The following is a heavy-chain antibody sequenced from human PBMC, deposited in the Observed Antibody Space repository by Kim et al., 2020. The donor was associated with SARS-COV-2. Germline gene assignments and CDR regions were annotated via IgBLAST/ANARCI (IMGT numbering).Heavy chain of an antibody. J-gene: IGHJ3*02. CDR1: GFTFSTYT. V-gene: IGHV3-48*02. CDR2: ISGSSAT. CDR3: ARDHAYGFDI. Sequence: GGSLRLSCEASGFTFSTYTMNWVRQAPGKGLEWISYISGSSATYYAAAVKGRFTISSDNAKNSLYLQMNSLGDEDTAVYYCARDHAYGFDIWGQGTMVTVSS.